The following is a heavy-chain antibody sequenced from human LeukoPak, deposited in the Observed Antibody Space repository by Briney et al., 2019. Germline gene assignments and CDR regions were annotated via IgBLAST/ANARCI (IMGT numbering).Heavy chain of an antibody. Sequence: SETLSLTCAVYGGSFSGYYWSWIRQPPGKGLEWIGETNHSGSTNYNPSLKSRVTISVDTSKNQFSLKLSSVTAADTAVYYCAGSYYGSGSSSTLYPWGQGTLVTVSS. V-gene: IGHV4-34*01. J-gene: IGHJ5*02. CDR2: TNHSGST. D-gene: IGHD3-10*01. CDR3: AGSYYGSGSSSTLYP. CDR1: GGSFSGYY.